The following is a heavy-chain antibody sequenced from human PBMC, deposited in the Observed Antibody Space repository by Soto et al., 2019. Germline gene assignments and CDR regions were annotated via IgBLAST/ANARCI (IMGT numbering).Heavy chain of an antibody. J-gene: IGHJ4*02. CDR2: IYYSGST. CDR3: ARHRGYSGYDYPIDY. V-gene: IGHV4-59*08. CDR1: GGSISSYY. D-gene: IGHD5-12*01. Sequence: SETLSLTCTVSGGSISSYYWSWIRQPPGKGLEWIGYIYYSGSTNYNPSLKSRVTISVDTSKNQFSLKLSSVTAADTAVYYCARHRGYSGYDYPIDYWGQGILVTVSS.